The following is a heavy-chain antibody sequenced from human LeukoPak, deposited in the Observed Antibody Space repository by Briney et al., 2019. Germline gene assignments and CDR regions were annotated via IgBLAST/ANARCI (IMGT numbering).Heavy chain of an antibody. CDR1: GFTFSSYG. V-gene: IGHV3-23*01. Sequence: PGGSLRLSCAASGFTFSSYGMHWVRQAPGKGLEWVSAISGTADRTYYVGSVKGRFTVSRDNSKNMVYLQMSGLRTEDTAVYYCANSRGYGSGNLWGQGTLVTVSS. J-gene: IGHJ5*02. CDR2: ISGTADRT. CDR3: ANSRGYGSGNL. D-gene: IGHD3-10*01.